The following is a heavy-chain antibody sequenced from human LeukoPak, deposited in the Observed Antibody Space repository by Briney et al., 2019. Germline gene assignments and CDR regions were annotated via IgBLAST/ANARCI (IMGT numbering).Heavy chain of an antibody. Sequence: PGGSLRHSCEASGFPFDDYCMSWVRQAPGKGLEWVSGLNLNGDTTDDADSVKGRFTISTDNAKNSLYLQMTSLRAEDTALYYCVRVGGIVGAINRYYYYYMDVWSKGTTVT. CDR1: GFPFDDYC. D-gene: IGHD1-26*01. CDR3: VRVGGIVGAINRYYYYYMDV. V-gene: IGHV3-20*04. J-gene: IGHJ6*03. CDR2: LNLNGDTT.